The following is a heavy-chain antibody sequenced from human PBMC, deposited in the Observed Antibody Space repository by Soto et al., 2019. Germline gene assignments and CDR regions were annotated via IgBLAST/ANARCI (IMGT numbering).Heavy chain of an antibody. CDR2: GYHRGTS. J-gene: IGHJ4*02. V-gene: IGHV4-38-2*02. CDR1: VYSISSGFY. CDR3: ARGNGYYDTSGDFNS. D-gene: IGHD3-22*01. Sequence: PSETLSFTGTVSVYSISSGFYWGWIRQPPGKGLEWIGSGYHRGTSYYNPSLQSRVSISMDTSKNQFSLRLASVTAADTAVYYCARGNGYYDTSGDFNSWGQGALVTVSS.